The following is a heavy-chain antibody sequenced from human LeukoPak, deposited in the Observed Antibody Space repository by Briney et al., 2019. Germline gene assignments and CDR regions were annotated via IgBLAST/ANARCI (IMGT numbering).Heavy chain of an antibody. D-gene: IGHD3-16*01. CDR3: ARGADTGSYGSLVYFDY. V-gene: IGHV1-18*01. J-gene: IGHJ4*02. CDR2: ISAYSGNT. CDR1: VYTFTIYG. Sequence: GAAVKVSFKSSVYTFTIYGNSWVRQPPGQGREGVGLISAYSGNTNFAQKLQGRVTMTTDTSTSTAYMEMRSLRSEDTAVYFCARGADTGSYGSLVYFDYWGPGTLVTVSS.